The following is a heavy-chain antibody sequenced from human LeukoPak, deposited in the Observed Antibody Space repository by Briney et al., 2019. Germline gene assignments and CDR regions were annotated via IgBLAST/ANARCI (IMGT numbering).Heavy chain of an antibody. V-gene: IGHV4-59*01. J-gene: IGHJ4*02. CDR3: ARVTGYMIEDYFDY. CDR1: GGSISSYY. D-gene: IGHD3-22*01. CDR2: IYYSGST. Sequence: PSETLSLTCTVSGGSISSYYWSWIRQPPGKGLEWIGYIYYSGSTNYNPSLKSRVTISVDTSKNQFSLKLRSVIAADTAVYYCARVTGYMIEDYFDYWGQGTLVTVSS.